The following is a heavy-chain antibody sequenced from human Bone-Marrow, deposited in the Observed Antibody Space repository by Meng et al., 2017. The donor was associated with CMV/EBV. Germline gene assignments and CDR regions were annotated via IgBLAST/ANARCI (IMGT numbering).Heavy chain of an antibody. V-gene: IGHV3-30*02. D-gene: IGHD1/OR15-1a*01. J-gene: IGHJ3*02. CDR2: IRYDGSKK. CDR3: AKEAPYNWNTFDI. CDR1: GFTFNYYG. Sequence: GGSLRLSCAASGFTFNYYGVHWVRQAPGKGLEWVAFIRYDGSKKYYADSVKGRFTISRDNSKHTVYLQMNSLRAEDTAVYYCAKEAPYNWNTFDIWGQGTMVTVSS.